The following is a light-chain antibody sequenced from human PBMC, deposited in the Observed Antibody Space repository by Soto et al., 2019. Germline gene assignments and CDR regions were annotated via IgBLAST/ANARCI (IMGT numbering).Light chain of an antibody. V-gene: IGKV1-33*01. Sequence: DIQMTQSPSSLSASVGDRVTITCQASQDITNNLHWYQQNPGKAPKRLIYDASNLETGAPSRFSGSGFGKDSTFIINHLQPEDFATYFCQHCHILPWTFGQGTKVEIK. CDR1: QDITNN. CDR2: DAS. CDR3: QHCHILPWT. J-gene: IGKJ1*01.